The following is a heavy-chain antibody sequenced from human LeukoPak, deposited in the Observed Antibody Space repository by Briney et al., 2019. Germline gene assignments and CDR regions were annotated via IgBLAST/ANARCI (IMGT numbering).Heavy chain of an antibody. CDR3: ARDVGASAPDAFDI. CDR2: ISTNSNYI. D-gene: IGHD1-26*01. Sequence: GGSLRLSCAASGFTFSTYNMNWVRQAPGKGLEWVSSISTNSNYIHYADSVKGRFTISRDNAKNSLYLQMNSLSVEDTDVYYCARDVGASAPDAFDIWGQGTMVTVSS. J-gene: IGHJ3*02. CDR1: GFTFSTYN. V-gene: IGHV3-21*01.